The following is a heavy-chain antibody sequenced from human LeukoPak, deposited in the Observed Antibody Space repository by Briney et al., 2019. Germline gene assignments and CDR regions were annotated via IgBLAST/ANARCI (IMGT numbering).Heavy chain of an antibody. D-gene: IGHD5-24*01. CDR1: GFTFSSHS. CDR3: ARDGWEMATIGHFDY. V-gene: IGHV3-21*01. Sequence: GGSLRLSCAASGFTFSSHSMNWVRQAPGKGLEWVSSISGSGSYIYYADSVKGRFTISRDNAKNSLYLQMNSLRAEDTAVYYCARDGWEMATIGHFDYWGQGTLVTVSS. CDR2: ISGSGSYI. J-gene: IGHJ4*02.